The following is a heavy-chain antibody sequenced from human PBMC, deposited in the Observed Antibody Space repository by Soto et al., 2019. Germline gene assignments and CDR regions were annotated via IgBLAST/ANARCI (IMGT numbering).Heavy chain of an antibody. Sequence: PSETLSLTCAVSGGSVSSSNWWSWVRQPPGKGLEWIGEIYHSGSTNYNPSLKSRVTISVDKSKNQFSLKLSSVTAADTAAYYCAHARGGSYINWFDPWGQGTLVTVSS. CDR1: GGSVSSSNW. CDR3: AHARGGSYINWFDP. J-gene: IGHJ5*02. V-gene: IGHV4-4*02. D-gene: IGHD1-26*01. CDR2: IYHSGST.